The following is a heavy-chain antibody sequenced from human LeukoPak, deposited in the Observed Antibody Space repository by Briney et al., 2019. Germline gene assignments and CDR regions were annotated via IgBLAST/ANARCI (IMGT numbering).Heavy chain of an antibody. Sequence: ASVTVSCKTSGYTFTNYYMHWVRQAPGQGLEWTGIINPSGGRTSYARKFQGRVTMTRDTSTSIVYMELSSLRSEDTAVYYCAREGTRGSTHAFDIWGQGTIVTVSS. D-gene: IGHD1-7*01. CDR2: INPSGGRT. J-gene: IGHJ3*02. V-gene: IGHV1-46*01. CDR1: GYTFTNYY. CDR3: AREGTRGSTHAFDI.